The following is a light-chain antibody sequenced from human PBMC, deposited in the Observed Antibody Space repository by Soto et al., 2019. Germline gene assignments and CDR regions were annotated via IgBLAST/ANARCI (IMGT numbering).Light chain of an antibody. CDR2: GAS. CDR3: QQYNNWPPWGT. CDR1: QSVSSN. Sequence: EVVMSQSPSALSVSPGERATLSCRASQSVSSNLAWYQQKPGQAPRLLIYGASTRATGIPARFSGSGSGTEFTLTISSLQSEDFAVYYCQQYNNWPPWGTFGQGTKVAIK. V-gene: IGKV3-15*01. J-gene: IGKJ1*01.